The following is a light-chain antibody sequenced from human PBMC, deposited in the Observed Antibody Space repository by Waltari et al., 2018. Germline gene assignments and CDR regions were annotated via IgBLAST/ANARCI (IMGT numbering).Light chain of an antibody. J-gene: IGKJ2*01. CDR1: QSIGYTY. CDR3: HHSGSSPYT. V-gene: IGKV3-20*01. CDR2: GSS. Sequence: EIVLTQSPGTLPLSPGERATLSCRASQSIGYTYLAWYQQKPGQAPRLLIYGSSRRATGIPDRFSGSGFGTDFTLTISRLEPEDFAVYYCHHSGSSPYTFGQGTKLQIK.